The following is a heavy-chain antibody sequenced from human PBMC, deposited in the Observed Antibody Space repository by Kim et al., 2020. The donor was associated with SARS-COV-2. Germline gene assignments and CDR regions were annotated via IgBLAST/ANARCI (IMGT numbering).Heavy chain of an antibody. V-gene: IGHV3-53*01. CDR2: IYSGGST. J-gene: IGHJ4*02. Sequence: GGSLRLSCAASGFTVSSNYMSWVRQAPGKGLEWVSVIYSGGSTYYADSVKGRFTISRDNSKNTLYLQMNSLRAEDTAVYYCARLKGSGYLYYFDYWGQGTLVTVSS. D-gene: IGHD3-22*01. CDR3: ARLKGSGYLYYFDY. CDR1: GFTVSSNY.